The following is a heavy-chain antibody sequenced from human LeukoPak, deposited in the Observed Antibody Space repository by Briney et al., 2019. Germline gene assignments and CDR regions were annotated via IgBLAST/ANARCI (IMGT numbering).Heavy chain of an antibody. CDR2: IRYDGSNK. J-gene: IGHJ3*02. CDR1: GFTFSSHG. Sequence: GGSLRLSCAASGFTFSSHGMHWVRQAPGKGLEWVAFIRYDGSNKYYADSVKGRFTISRDNSKNTLYLQMNSLRAEDTAVYYCAKEWRGIQLWLGIDAFDIWGQGTMVTVSS. D-gene: IGHD5-18*01. V-gene: IGHV3-30*02. CDR3: AKEWRGIQLWLGIDAFDI.